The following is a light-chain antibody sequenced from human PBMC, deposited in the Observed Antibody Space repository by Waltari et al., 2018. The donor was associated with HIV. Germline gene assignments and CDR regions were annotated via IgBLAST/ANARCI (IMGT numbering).Light chain of an antibody. CDR3: QQYAGSPYT. CDR1: QSVSSSS. V-gene: IGKV3-20*01. CDR2: GAS. J-gene: IGKJ2*01. Sequence: EIVLTQSPGTLSLSPGERATLSCRTSQSVSSSSLAWYQQKPGQAPRLVIYGASSRATGIPDRFSGTGSGTDFTLTISRLEPEDFAVYYCQQYAGSPYTFGQGTKLEIK.